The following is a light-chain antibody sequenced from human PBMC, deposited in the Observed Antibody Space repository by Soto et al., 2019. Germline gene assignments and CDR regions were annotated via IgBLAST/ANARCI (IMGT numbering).Light chain of an antibody. CDR2: DAS. Sequence: EIVLTQSPGTLSLSPGERATLSCRASQSISRHLAWYQQKPGQAPRLLIYDASNRATGIPDRFSGSGSGTDFTLTISSVEPEDFALYYCQQRDTWPPLTFGGGTKVEIK. J-gene: IGKJ4*01. CDR1: QSISRH. V-gene: IGKV3-11*01. CDR3: QQRDTWPPLT.